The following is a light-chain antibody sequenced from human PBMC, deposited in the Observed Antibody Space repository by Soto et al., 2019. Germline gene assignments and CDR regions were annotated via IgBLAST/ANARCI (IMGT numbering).Light chain of an antibody. CDR1: QSVGSN. CDR3: QQYNDWPPYT. J-gene: IGKJ2*01. V-gene: IGKV3-15*01. Sequence: EMVMTQSPGTLSVSPGERAALSCRASQSVGSNLAWYQQKPGQAPRLLIYGASTRATGIPARFSGSGSGTEFTLTISSLQSEDFAVYYCQQYNDWPPYTFGQGTKLELK. CDR2: GAS.